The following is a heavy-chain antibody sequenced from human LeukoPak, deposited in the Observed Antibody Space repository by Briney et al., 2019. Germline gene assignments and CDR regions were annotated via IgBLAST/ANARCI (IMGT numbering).Heavy chain of an antibody. Sequence: GGSLRLSCAASGFTFSNYAMAWVRQAPGKGLEWVSGVSGNGAGTYYADFVKGRFSISRDNSKNTLYLQVNSLRAEDTAVYYCAKRSGYSSNRIFDYWGQGTLVTVSS. V-gene: IGHV3-23*01. J-gene: IGHJ4*02. CDR2: VSGNGAGT. CDR3: AKRSGYSSNRIFDY. CDR1: GFTFSNYA. D-gene: IGHD6-13*01.